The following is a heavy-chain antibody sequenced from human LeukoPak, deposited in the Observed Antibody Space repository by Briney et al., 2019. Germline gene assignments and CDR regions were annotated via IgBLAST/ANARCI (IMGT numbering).Heavy chain of an antibody. CDR2: ISSDSGAI. Sequence: GGSLRLSCAASGFTFSTYMMNWVRQAPGKGLEWLSYISSDSGAIYYADSVQGRFTISRDNAQKSLYLQMNSLRVEDTAVYYCVGELAYWGQGALVTVSS. D-gene: IGHD1-1*01. CDR3: VGELAY. CDR1: GFTFSTYM. V-gene: IGHV3-48*01. J-gene: IGHJ4*02.